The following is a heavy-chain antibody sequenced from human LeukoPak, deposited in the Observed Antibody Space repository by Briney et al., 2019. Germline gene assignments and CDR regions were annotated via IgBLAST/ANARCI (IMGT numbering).Heavy chain of an antibody. J-gene: IGHJ4*02. Sequence: GGSLRLSCAASGFTFSSYAMSWVRQAPGKGLEWVSAISGSGGSTFYADSVKGRFTISRDNSKNTLYLQMNSLRAEDTAVYYCAKGFSRDYYDSSGSSYFDYWGQGTLVTVSS. D-gene: IGHD3-22*01. CDR1: GFTFSSYA. V-gene: IGHV3-23*01. CDR2: ISGSGGST. CDR3: AKGFSRDYYDSSGSSYFDY.